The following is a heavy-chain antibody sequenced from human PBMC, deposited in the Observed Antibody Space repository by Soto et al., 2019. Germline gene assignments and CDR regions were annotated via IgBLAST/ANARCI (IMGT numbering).Heavy chain of an antibody. J-gene: IGHJ6*02. CDR1: GFTFSSYA. Sequence: QVQLVESGGGVVQPGRSLRLSCAASGFTFSSYAMHWVRQAPGKGLEWVAVMSYDGSNKYYADSVKGRFTISRDNSKNTLYLQMNSLRAEDTAVYYCAREKTYYYYYGMDVWGQGTTVTVSS. CDR3: AREKTYYYYYGMDV. CDR2: MSYDGSNK. V-gene: IGHV3-30-3*01.